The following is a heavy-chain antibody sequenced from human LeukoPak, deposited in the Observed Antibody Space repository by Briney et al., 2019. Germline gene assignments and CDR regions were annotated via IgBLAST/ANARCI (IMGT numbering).Heavy chain of an antibody. CDR2: INTDRSST. CDR3: ARLYYDFWSGYYTPTYYYYYYMDV. J-gene: IGHJ6*03. D-gene: IGHD3-3*01. Sequence: PGGSLRLSCAASGFTFSSYWMHWVRQAPGKGLVWVSRINTDRSSTSYADSVKGRFTISRDNAKNTLYLQMNSLRAEDTAVYYCARLYYDFWSGYYTPTYYYYYYMDVWGKGTTVTVSS. V-gene: IGHV3-74*01. CDR1: GFTFSSYW.